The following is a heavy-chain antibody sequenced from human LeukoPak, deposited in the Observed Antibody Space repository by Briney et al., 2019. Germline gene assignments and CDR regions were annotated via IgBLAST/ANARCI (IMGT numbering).Heavy chain of an antibody. V-gene: IGHV1-69*04. Sequence: ASAKVSCKASGGTFSSYTISWVRQAPGQGLEWMGRIIPILGIANYAQKFQGRVTITADKSTSTAYMELSSLRSEDTAVYYCARDPTVTTGWDYWGQGTLVTVSS. CDR2: IIPILGIA. D-gene: IGHD4-11*01. CDR3: ARDPTVTTGWDY. CDR1: GGTFSSYT. J-gene: IGHJ4*02.